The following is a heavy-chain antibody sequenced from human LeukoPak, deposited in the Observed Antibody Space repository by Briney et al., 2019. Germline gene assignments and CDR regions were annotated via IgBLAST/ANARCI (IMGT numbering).Heavy chain of an antibody. CDR1: GFTVGSNY. CDR3: ATVSYGSSNFDY. CDR2: IYSGGYT. J-gene: IGHJ4*02. Sequence: GGSLRLSCAASGFTVGSNYMTWVRQAPGKGLEWVSAIYSGGYTYYADSVKGRFTISKHNSKNTLYLQMNSLRTEDTAVYYCATVSYGSSNFDYWGQGTLVTVSS. V-gene: IGHV3-53*04. D-gene: IGHD6-19*01.